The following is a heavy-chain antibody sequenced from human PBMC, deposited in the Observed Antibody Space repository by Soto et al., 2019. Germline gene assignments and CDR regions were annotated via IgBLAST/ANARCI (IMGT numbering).Heavy chain of an antibody. CDR2: ISAYNGNT. J-gene: IGHJ6*02. D-gene: IGHD2-21*02. Sequence: ASVKVSCKASGYTFTSYGISWVRQAPGQGLEWMGWISAYNGNTNYAQKLQGRVTMTTDTSTSTAYMELRSLRSDDTAVYYCARDQGVTGLPHYYYYGMDVWGQGTTVTVSS. CDR1: GYTFTSYG. V-gene: IGHV1-18*01. CDR3: ARDQGVTGLPHYYYYGMDV.